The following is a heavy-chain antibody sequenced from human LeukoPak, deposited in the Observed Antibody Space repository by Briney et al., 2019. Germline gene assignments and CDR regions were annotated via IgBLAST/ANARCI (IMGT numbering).Heavy chain of an antibody. CDR1: RDSVSSNSVT. D-gene: IGHD2-2*01. CDR2: TYYRSTWYN. V-gene: IGHV6-1*01. Sequence: SQTLSLTCAISRDSVSSNSVTWNWIRRSPSRGLEWLGRTYYRSTWYNDYAVSVRGRITVNPDTSKNQFSLHLNSVTPEDTAVYYCARRLTQYDCFDPWGQGILVTVSS. CDR3: ARRLTQYDCFDP. J-gene: IGHJ5*02.